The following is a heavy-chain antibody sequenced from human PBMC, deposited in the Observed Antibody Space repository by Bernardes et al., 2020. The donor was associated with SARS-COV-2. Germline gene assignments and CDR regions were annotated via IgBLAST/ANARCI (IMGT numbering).Heavy chain of an antibody. D-gene: IGHD2-2*01. CDR1: GGSISSSSYY. CDR3: AGHMGPNIEVVVPAAILGWFDP. CDR2: IYYSGST. Sequence: SETLSLTCTVSGGSISSSSYYWGWIRQPPGKGLEWIGSIYYSGSTYYNPSLKSRVTISVDTSNNQFSLKLSSVTAADTAVYYCAGHMGPNIEVVVPAAILGWFDPWGQGTLVTVSS. J-gene: IGHJ5*02. V-gene: IGHV4-39*01.